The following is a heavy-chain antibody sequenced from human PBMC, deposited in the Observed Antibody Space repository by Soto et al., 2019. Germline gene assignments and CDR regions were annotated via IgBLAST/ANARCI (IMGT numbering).Heavy chain of an antibody. CDR1: GYTFTSYG. CDR2: ISAYNGNT. D-gene: IGHD2-2*01. J-gene: IGHJ6*02. Sequence: EASVKVSCKASGYTFTSYGISWVRQAPGQGLEWMGWISAYNGNTNYAQKLQGRVTMTTDTSTSTAYMELRSLRSDDTAVYYCARDMGFCSSTSCYVSVGMDVWGQGTTVTVSS. CDR3: ARDMGFCSSTSCYVSVGMDV. V-gene: IGHV1-18*01.